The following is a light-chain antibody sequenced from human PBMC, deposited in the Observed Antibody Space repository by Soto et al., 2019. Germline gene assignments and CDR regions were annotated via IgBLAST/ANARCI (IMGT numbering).Light chain of an antibody. V-gene: IGKV3-11*01. CDR3: QQSSNWPPIT. CDR2: DAY. Sequence: LLTQSPGTLSLSPGERATLSWGGSQSVSSSDLAWYQQKPGQAPRLIIYDAYNRATGIPATFSGSGSGTDFTLTISSLEPEDFAVYYCQQSSNWPPITCGQGTRLEIK. J-gene: IGKJ5*01. CDR1: QSVSSSD.